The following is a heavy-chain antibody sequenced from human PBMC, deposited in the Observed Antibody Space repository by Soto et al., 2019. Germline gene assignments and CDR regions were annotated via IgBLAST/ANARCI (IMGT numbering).Heavy chain of an antibody. J-gene: IGHJ4*01. CDR2: ISGSGGST. CDR3: AKESLYCGGDCYPHYFDY. D-gene: IGHD2-21*02. V-gene: IGHV3-23*01. CDR1: GFTFSSYA. Sequence: EVQLLESGGGLVQPGGSLRLSCAASGFTFSSYAMSWVRQAPGKGLEWVSAISGSGGSTYYADSVKGRFTISRDNSKNTLYLQMNSLRAEDTAVYYCAKESLYCGGDCYPHYFDYWGHGTLVTVSS.